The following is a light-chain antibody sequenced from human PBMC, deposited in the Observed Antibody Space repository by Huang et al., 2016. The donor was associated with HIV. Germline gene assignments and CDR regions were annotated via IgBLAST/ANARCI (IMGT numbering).Light chain of an antibody. J-gene: IGKJ4*01. V-gene: IGKV3-11*01. Sequence: EIVLTQSPATLSLSPGERATLSCRASQSVGSFLAWYQQKPGQAPRRLIYDASNRATGIPARFSGSGSGTDFTLTISSLEPEDFEVYYCQQRSNWLFGGGTKVEIK. CDR2: DAS. CDR3: QQRSNWL. CDR1: QSVGSF.